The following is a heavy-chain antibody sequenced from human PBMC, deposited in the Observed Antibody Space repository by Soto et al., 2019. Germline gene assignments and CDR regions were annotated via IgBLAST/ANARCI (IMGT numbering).Heavy chain of an antibody. CDR3: AKYLNTGGYGDYFSYGMDV. V-gene: IGHV3-23*01. CDR2: ISGSGGST. CDR1: GFTFSSYA. Sequence: EVQLLESGGGLVQPGGSLRLSGAASGFTFSSYAMSWVRQAPGKGLECVSAISGSGGSTYYADSAKGRFTISRDNSKNTLYLQMNSLRAEDTAVYYCAKYLNTGGYGDYFSYGMDVWGQGTTVTVSS. D-gene: IGHD4-17*01. J-gene: IGHJ6*02.